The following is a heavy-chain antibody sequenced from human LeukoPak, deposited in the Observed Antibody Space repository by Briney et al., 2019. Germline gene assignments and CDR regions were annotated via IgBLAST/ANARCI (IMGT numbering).Heavy chain of an antibody. V-gene: IGHV3-23*01. Sequence: GGSLSLSCAASGFTFNNYGMHWVRQAPGKGLEWVSALSHSGADAYYADSVKGRFTISRDNSKNTLYLQMTSLTADDTAVYYCASRDPCSGGTCYALAYWGQGTLVTVSS. CDR2: LSHSGADA. J-gene: IGHJ4*02. CDR3: ASRDPCSGGTCYALAY. D-gene: IGHD2-15*01. CDR1: GFTFNNYG.